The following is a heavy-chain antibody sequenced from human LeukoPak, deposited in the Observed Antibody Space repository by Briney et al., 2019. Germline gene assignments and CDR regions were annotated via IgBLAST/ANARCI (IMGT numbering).Heavy chain of an antibody. D-gene: IGHD6-13*01. CDR3: ARDSSSWQQLPYYFDY. CDR1: GGSISSYY. V-gene: IGHV4-59*12. Sequence: SETLSLTCTVSGGSISSYYWSWIRQPPGKGLEWIGYIYYSGSTNYNPSLKSRVTISVDTSKNQFSLKLSSVTAADTAVYYCARDSSSWQQLPYYFDYWGQGTLVTVSS. J-gene: IGHJ4*02. CDR2: IYYSGST.